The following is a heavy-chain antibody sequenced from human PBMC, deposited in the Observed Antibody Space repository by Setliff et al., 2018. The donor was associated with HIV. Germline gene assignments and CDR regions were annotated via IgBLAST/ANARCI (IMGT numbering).Heavy chain of an antibody. Sequence: GASVKVSCKTSGDTFTGHAIVWVRQAPGQGLEWMGGIIPITGTIHFGQKLQDRITVTKDESTGTVYMELSSLRAEDTAVYYCARKAGYCPHGGCWSPLDYWGQGTLVTVS. J-gene: IGHJ4*02. CDR1: GDTFTGHA. CDR3: ARKAGYCPHGGCWSPLDY. V-gene: IGHV1-69*05. CDR2: IIPITGTI. D-gene: IGHD2-8*01.